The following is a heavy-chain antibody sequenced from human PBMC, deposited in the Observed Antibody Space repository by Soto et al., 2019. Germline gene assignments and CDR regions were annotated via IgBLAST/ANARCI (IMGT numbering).Heavy chain of an antibody. CDR2: IFSSGSA. Sequence: SETLSLTCTVSGGSITDYSWVWIRQPAGKGLEWIGRIFSSGSANYNPSLKGRITMSLDTSKNQFSLKLNSATATDTAVYFCARDQGVVVTADNWFDPWGQGILVTVSS. CDR3: ARDQGVVVTADNWFDP. D-gene: IGHD2-21*02. V-gene: IGHV4-4*07. CDR1: GGSITDYS. J-gene: IGHJ5*02.